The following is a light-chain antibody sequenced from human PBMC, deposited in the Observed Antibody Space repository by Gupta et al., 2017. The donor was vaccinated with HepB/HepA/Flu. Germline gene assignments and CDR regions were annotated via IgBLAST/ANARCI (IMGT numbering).Light chain of an antibody. CDR2: SAS. CDR1: QGIRNQ. Sequence: AIQMTQSPSSLSASVGDRVTITCRAGQGIRNQLSWYQQTPGKAPKLLIYSASKLQTGIPSRFSGSGSHTDFTLTISSLQPEDIATYYCQQDDSSPVTFGGGTKVEI. J-gene: IGKJ4*01. V-gene: IGKV1-6*01. CDR3: QQDDSSPVT.